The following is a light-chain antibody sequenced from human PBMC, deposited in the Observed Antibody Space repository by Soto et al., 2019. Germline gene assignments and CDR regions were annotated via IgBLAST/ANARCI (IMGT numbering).Light chain of an antibody. Sequence: EIVLTQSAGTPSLSPGDRDTLSCRASQSLSVSYMAWYQQRPGQAPRLLIYGTSTRAAGVPDRFSGSGSGTDFTLAISRLEPEDFAVYYCHQFGDSPQTFGQGTKV. CDR3: HQFGDSPQT. CDR2: GTS. V-gene: IGKV3-20*01. J-gene: IGKJ1*01. CDR1: QSLSVSY.